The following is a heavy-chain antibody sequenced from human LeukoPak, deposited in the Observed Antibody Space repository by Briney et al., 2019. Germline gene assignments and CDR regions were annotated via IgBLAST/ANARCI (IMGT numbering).Heavy chain of an antibody. D-gene: IGHD5-12*01. V-gene: IGHV5-51*01. Sequence: GESLKISCKGSGYSFTSYWIGWVRQMPGKGLEWMGIIYPGDSDTRYSPSFQGQVTISADKSISTAYLQWSSLKASDTAMYYCARHVGYSAYASFSWFDPWGQGTLVTVSS. J-gene: IGHJ5*02. CDR1: GYSFTSYW. CDR2: IYPGDSDT. CDR3: ARHVGYSAYASFSWFDP.